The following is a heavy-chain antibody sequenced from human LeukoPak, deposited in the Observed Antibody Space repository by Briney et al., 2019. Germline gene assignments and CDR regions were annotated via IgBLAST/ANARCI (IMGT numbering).Heavy chain of an antibody. CDR2: IKQDGSEK. CDR3: AREGRGGFDI. J-gene: IGHJ3*02. CDR1: GFTFSSYW. D-gene: IGHD6-25*01. Sequence: GGSLRLSCAASGFTFSSYWMSWIRQAPGKGLEWVANIKQDGSEKEYVGSVKGRFTISRDNAKNSLYLQMNSLRAEDTAVYYCAREGRGGFDIWGQGTMVTVSS. V-gene: IGHV3-7*01.